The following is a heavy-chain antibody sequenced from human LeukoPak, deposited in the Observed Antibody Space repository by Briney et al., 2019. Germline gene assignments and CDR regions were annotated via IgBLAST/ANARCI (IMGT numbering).Heavy chain of an antibody. Sequence: GGSLRLSCAASGFTFTNFWMTWVRQAPGKGLEWVATIKQDGTEIYYVDSVKGRFTISRDNAHNSLYLQMNTLRAEDTAVYYCARTVSGWQPGDYWGQGTLVTVSS. V-gene: IGHV3-7*05. J-gene: IGHJ4*02. CDR1: GFTFTNFW. CDR3: ARTVSGWQPGDY. D-gene: IGHD6-19*01. CDR2: IKQDGTEI.